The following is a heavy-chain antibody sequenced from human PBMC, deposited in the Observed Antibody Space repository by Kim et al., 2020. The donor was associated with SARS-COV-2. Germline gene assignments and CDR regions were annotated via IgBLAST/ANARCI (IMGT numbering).Heavy chain of an antibody. CDR2: IYYSGST. CDR3: ARDTLTGYYHYYYYGM. Sequence: SETLSLTCTVSGGSVSSGSYYWSWIRQPPGKGLEWIGYIYYSGSTNYNPSLKSRVTISVDTSKNQFSLKLSSVTAADTAVYYCARDTLTGYYHYYYYGM. D-gene: IGHD3-9*01. V-gene: IGHV4-61*01. J-gene: IGHJ6*01. CDR1: GGSVSSGSYY.